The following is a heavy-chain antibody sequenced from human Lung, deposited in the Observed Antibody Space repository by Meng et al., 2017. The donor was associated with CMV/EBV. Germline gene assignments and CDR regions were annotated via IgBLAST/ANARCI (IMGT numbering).Heavy chain of an antibody. D-gene: IGHD3-3*01. CDR1: GFTFSSYS. Sequence: GGSLRLSWAASGFTFSSYSMNWVRQAPGKGLEWVSSISSSSSYIYYADSVKGRFTISRDNAKNSLYLQMNSLRAEDTAVYYCAREVCGRDDFWSGCYDYWGQGTXVTVSS. CDR3: AREVCGRDDFWSGCYDY. J-gene: IGHJ4*02. V-gene: IGHV3-21*01. CDR2: ISSSSSYI.